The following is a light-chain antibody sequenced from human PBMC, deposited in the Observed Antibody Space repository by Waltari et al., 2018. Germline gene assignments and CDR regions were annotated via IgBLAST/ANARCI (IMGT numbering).Light chain of an antibody. J-gene: IGLJ1*01. V-gene: IGLV3-21*04. CDR1: NIGTYR. CDR3: HVWHPHVDPGV. CDR2: YDR. Sequence: SYVVTQPPSVSVAPGETATITCGGANIGTYRLHWYQQKAGQAPRSVIFYDRDRPSGIPDRFSGSNSGNTATLTISRVEAGDEARYYCHVWHPHVDPGVFGTGTEVTVL.